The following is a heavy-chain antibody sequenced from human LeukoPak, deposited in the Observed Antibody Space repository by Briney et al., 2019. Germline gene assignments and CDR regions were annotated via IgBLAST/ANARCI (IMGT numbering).Heavy chain of an antibody. CDR2: IGPSGRAT. V-gene: IGHV3-23*01. CDR3: GRVRITFPYYFDY. J-gene: IGHJ4*02. Sequence: GGSLRLSCAASGFAFSTYGLTWVRQAPGKGLEWLSTIGPSGRATYLADSVKGRFAISRDNSQNMLYLQMNSLRADDTAVYYCGRVRITFPYYFDYWGQGSLVTVSS. CDR1: GFAFSTYG. D-gene: IGHD3-16*01.